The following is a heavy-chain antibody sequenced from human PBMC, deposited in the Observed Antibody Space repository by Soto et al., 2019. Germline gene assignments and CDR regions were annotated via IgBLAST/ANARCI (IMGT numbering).Heavy chain of an antibody. Sequence: QLQLQESGPGLVKPSETLSLTCTVSGGSISSSNYYWVWIRQPPGQGLEWIGSIYYSGSTYYSPSLKSRVTKSVDTSENQFSLKLSSVTAADTSVYYCERRRGGKQGAVYYYYGVDVWGQGTTVTVSS. V-gene: IGHV4-39*01. J-gene: IGHJ6*02. D-gene: IGHD6-19*01. CDR2: IYYSGST. CDR1: GGSISSSNYY. CDR3: ERRRGGKQGAVYYYYGVDV.